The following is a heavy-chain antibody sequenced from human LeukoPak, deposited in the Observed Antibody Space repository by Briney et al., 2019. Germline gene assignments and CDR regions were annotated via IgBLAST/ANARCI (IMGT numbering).Heavy chain of an antibody. V-gene: IGHV3-30-3*01. CDR2: ISYDGSNK. J-gene: IGHJ5*02. CDR3: ARDPGGQLATNWFDP. D-gene: IGHD6-13*01. Sequence: PGGSLRLSCAASGFTFSSYAMHWVRQAPGKGLEWVAVISYDGSNKYYADSVKGRFTISRDNSKNTLYLQMNSLRAEDTAVYYCARDPGGQLATNWFDPWGQGTLVTVSS. CDR1: GFTFSSYA.